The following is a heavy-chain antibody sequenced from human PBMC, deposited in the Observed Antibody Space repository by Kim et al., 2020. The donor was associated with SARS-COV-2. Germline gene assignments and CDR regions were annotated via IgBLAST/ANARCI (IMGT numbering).Heavy chain of an antibody. J-gene: IGHJ6*02. D-gene: IGHD6-13*01. CDR1: GFTFSSYG. V-gene: IGHV3-30*03. CDR3: ARDTTTAAADNYYYYGMDV. CDR2: ISYDGSNK. Sequence: GGSLRLSCAASGFTFSSYGMHWVHQAPGKGLEWVAVISYDGSNKYYADSVKGRFTISRDNSKNTLYLQMNSLRAEHTAVYYCARDTTTAAADNYYYYGMDVWGQGTTVTVSS.